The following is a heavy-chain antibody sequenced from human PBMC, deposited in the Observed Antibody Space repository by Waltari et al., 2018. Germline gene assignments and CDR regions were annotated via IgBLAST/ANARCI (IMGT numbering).Heavy chain of an antibody. CDR3: ARGNTASLDY. V-gene: IGHV3-66*01. D-gene: IGHD2-21*02. Sequence: VRLVGSGGGGVRPGRSVRRAGAVSEFTVTNYYMRWVRQAPGRGPECFLVIYSAVTTYSADSLKGRFTISTDTFRNTLYLQLDNLRPADTAVYYCARGNTASLDYWGQGTLVTVSS. J-gene: IGHJ4*02. CDR1: EFTVTNYY. CDR2: IYSAVTT.